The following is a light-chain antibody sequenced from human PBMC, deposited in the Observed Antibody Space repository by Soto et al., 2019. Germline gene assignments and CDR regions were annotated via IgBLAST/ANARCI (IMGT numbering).Light chain of an antibody. CDR3: PQYGSSPLT. Sequence: EIVLTQSPGTLSLSPGERATLSCRASQSVSSSYLAWYQQKPCQAPRLLIYGASSRATGIPDRFSGSGSGTDFTLTISRLEPEDFAVYYCPQYGSSPLTCGGGTKVEIK. J-gene: IGKJ4*01. V-gene: IGKV3-20*01. CDR1: QSVSSSY. CDR2: GAS.